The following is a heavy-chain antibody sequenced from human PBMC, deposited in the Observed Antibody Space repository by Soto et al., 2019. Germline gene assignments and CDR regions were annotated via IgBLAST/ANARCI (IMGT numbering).Heavy chain of an antibody. CDR1: GFTFSSNG. CDR2: ISYDGSNK. CDR3: AKGGSWGYYFDY. V-gene: IGHV3-30*18. J-gene: IGHJ4*02. Sequence: QVQLVESGGGVVQPGRSLRLSCAASGFTFSSNGMHWVRQAPGKGLEWVAVISYDGSNKYYADSVKGRFTISRDNSKNTLYLQMNSLRAEDTAVYYCAKGGSWGYYFDYWGQGTLVTVSS. D-gene: IGHD6-13*01.